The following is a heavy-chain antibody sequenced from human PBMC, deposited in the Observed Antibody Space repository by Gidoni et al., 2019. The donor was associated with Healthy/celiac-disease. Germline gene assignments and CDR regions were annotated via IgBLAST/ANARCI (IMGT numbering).Heavy chain of an antibody. V-gene: IGHV3-15*07. CDR3: TTDRGYSSGRSIRIDY. Sequence: EVQLVESGGGVVKPGGSLRLSCAASGFTFSNAWMNWVRQAPGKGLEWVGRIKIQTDVGTTDYAAPVKGRFTISRDDSKNTLYLQINSLKTEDTAVYYCTTDRGYSSGRSIRIDYWGQGTLVTVSA. D-gene: IGHD6-19*01. CDR1: GFTFSNAW. J-gene: IGHJ4*02. CDR2: IKIQTDVGTT.